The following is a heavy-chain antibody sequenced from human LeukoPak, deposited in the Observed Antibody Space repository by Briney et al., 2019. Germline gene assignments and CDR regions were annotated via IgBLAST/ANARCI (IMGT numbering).Heavy chain of an antibody. CDR3: ARAPPAYYYDSSGYYYFDY. CDR2: IYYSGST. CDR1: GGSISSGDYY. D-gene: IGHD3-22*01. J-gene: IGHJ4*02. Sequence: SETLSLTCTVSGGSISSGDYYWSWIRQPPGKGLEWIGYIYYSGSTYYNPSLKSRVTISVDTSKIQFSLKLSSVTAADTAVYYCARAPPAYYYDSSGYYYFDYWGQGTLVTVSS. V-gene: IGHV4-30-4*01.